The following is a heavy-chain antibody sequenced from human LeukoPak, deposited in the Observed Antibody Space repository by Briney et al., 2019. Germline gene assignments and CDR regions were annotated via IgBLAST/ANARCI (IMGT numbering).Heavy chain of an antibody. CDR2: ISGSGGST. Sequence: GGSLRLSCAASGFTFSNYGMTWVRQAPGKGLEWVSGISGSGGSTYYADSVKGRITISRDSSKSTLYLQMNSLRAEDTALYYCASSYDFWSAYDFWGQGTMVTVSS. D-gene: IGHD3-3*01. V-gene: IGHV3-23*01. CDR3: ASSYDFWSAYDF. J-gene: IGHJ3*01. CDR1: GFTFSNYG.